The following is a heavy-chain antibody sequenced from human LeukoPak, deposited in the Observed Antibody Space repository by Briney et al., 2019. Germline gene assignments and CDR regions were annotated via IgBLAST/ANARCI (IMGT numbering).Heavy chain of an antibody. CDR1: GGSISSYY. CDR3: ARDGAGSGY. V-gene: IGHV4-59*01. D-gene: IGHD6-19*01. CDR2: IYYSGST. Sequence: PSETLFLTCTVSGGSISSYYWSWIRQPPGKGLEWIGYIYYSGSTNYNPSLKSRVTISVDTSKNQFSLKLSSVTAADTAVYYCARDGAGSGYWGQGTLVTVSS. J-gene: IGHJ4*02.